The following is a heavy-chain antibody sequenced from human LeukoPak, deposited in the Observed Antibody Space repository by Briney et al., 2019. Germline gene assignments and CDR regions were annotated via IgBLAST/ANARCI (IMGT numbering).Heavy chain of an antibody. D-gene: IGHD2-15*01. J-gene: IGHJ5*02. V-gene: IGHV1-8*01. Sequence: ASVKVSCKASGYTFTSYDINWVRQATGQGLEWMGWMNPNSGNTGYAQKFQGRVTMTRNTSISTAYLELSSLRSEDTAVYYCARAPSFPRNNWFDPWGQGTLVTVSS. CDR3: ARAPSFPRNNWFDP. CDR2: MNPNSGNT. CDR1: GYTFTSYD.